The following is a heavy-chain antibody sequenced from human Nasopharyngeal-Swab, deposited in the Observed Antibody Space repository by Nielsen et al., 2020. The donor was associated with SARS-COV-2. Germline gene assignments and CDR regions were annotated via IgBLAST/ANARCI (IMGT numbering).Heavy chain of an antibody. V-gene: IGHV1-18*01. CDR3: ARDPRGPDY. CDR2: ISAYSGRT. Sequence: ASVKVSGKASGYTFTSYGISWVRQAHGQGLEWMGWISAYSGRTYYAQKIQGRVTMTTDTSTSTTYMDLRSLRSDDTAVYYCARDPRGPDYWGQGTLVTVSS. D-gene: IGHD6-25*01. CDR1: GYTFTSYG. J-gene: IGHJ4*02.